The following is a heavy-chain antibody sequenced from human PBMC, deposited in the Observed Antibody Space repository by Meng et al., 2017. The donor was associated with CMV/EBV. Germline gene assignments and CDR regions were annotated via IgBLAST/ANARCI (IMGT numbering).Heavy chain of an antibody. J-gene: IGHJ5*02. Sequence: ASVKVSCKASGYTFTGYYMHWVRQAPGQGLEWMGWISAYNGNTNYAQKLQGRVTMTTDTSTSTAYMELRSLRSDDTAVYYCAGLGYCSSTSCSAGGNWFDPWGQGTLVTVSS. CDR1: GYTFTGYY. CDR2: ISAYNGNT. D-gene: IGHD2-2*01. CDR3: AGLGYCSSTSCSAGGNWFDP. V-gene: IGHV1-18*04.